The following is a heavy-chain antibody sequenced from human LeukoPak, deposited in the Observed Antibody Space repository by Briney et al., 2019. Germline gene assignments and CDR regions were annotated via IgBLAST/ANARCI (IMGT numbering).Heavy chain of an antibody. D-gene: IGHD2-2*01. CDR2: ISSSSSTI. J-gene: IGHJ4*02. V-gene: IGHV3-48*01. CDR1: GFTFSIYS. CDR3: ARGSLFKCSSTSRPSY. Sequence: PGGSLRLSCADSGFTFSIYSMNWVRQAPGKGLEWVSYISSSSSTIYYADSVKGRFTISRDNAKNSLYLQMNSLRAEDTAVYYCARGSLFKCSSTSRPSYWGPGTLVTVSS.